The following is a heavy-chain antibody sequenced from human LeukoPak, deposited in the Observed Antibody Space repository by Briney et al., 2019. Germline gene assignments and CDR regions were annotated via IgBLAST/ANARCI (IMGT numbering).Heavy chain of an antibody. CDR3: ARAMYCSSDSCYKRGVGYYYYMDV. J-gene: IGHJ6*03. CDR2: ISYSGTT. D-gene: IGHD2-2*02. CDR1: GGSITSDDYH. Sequence: SETLSLTCTVSGGSITSDDYHWTWIRQSPGKGLEWVGHISYSGTTYYNPSLKSRLTISLDTSRDQFSLKLTSVTAADTAVYFCARAMYCSSDSCYKRGVGYYYYMDVWGKGTTIIVSS. V-gene: IGHV4-30-4*01.